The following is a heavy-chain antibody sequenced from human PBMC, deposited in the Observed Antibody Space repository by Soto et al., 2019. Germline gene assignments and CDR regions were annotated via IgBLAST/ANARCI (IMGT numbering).Heavy chain of an antibody. CDR1: GYTFTGYY. CDR3: AGAYYSWFDP. CDR2: INPNSGGT. D-gene: IGHD1-26*01. J-gene: IGHJ5*02. V-gene: IGHV1-2*02. Sequence: QVQLVQSGAEVKKAGASVKVSCKASGYTFTGYYMHWVRQAPGQGLEWMGWINPNSGGTNYAQKVQGRVTMTRDTSISTAYMELSRLRSDDTAVYYCAGAYYSWFDPWGQGTLVTVSS.